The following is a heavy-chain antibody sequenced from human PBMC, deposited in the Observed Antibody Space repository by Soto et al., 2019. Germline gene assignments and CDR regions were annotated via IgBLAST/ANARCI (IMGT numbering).Heavy chain of an antibody. CDR2: IYSSGVT. CDR3: APKPHGLYYFAY. Sequence: QVQLQESGPGLVQPSQTLSLTCTVSGGSISSAGYYWSWIRQHPGKGLEWIGYIYSSGVTYYDPSLTCRVTMPLAMSTTRFALRLSSVTAADTAVYYCAPKPHGLYYFAYWGQGALLTVSS. J-gene: IGHJ4*02. D-gene: IGHD2-8*01. V-gene: IGHV4-31*03. CDR1: GGSISSAGYY.